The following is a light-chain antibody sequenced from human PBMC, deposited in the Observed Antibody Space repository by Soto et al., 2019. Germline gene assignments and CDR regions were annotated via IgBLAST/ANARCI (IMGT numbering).Light chain of an antibody. J-gene: IGKJ5*01. Sequence: EMVMTQSPATLSVSPGERATLSCRASQSGSGNLAWYQQKPGQAPRLLIYGASTRATGIPARFSGSGSGTEFNLTNSSLQSEDLAGYYCQQYNNCLITVGQGTRLEIK. V-gene: IGKV3-15*01. CDR1: QSGSGN. CDR3: QQYNNCLIT. CDR2: GAS.